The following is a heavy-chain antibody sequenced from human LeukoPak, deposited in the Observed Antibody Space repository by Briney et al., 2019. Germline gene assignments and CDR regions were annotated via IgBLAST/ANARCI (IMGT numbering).Heavy chain of an antibody. CDR1: GYTFTSYY. CDR2: INPSGGST. Sequence: ASVKVSCKASGYTFTSYYMHWVRQAPGQGLEWMGIINPSGGSTSYAQKFQGRVTITRNTSISTAYMELSSLRSEDTAVYYCARVSVTYYDFWSGYYTGYYYYYMDVWGKGTTVTVSS. CDR3: ARVSVTYYDFWSGYYTGYYYYYMDV. D-gene: IGHD3-3*01. J-gene: IGHJ6*03. V-gene: IGHV1-46*01.